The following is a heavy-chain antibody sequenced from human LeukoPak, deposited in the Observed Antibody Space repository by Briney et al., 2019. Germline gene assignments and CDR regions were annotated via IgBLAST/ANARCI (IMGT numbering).Heavy chain of an antibody. V-gene: IGHV1-2*02. Sequence: ASVKVSCKASGYTFTGHYMHWVRQAPGQGLEWMGWINPNSGGTNYAQKFQGRVTMTRDTSISTAYMELSRLRSDDTAVYYCARPRGYYDAGAFDIWGQGTMVTVSS. J-gene: IGHJ3*02. D-gene: IGHD3-22*01. CDR2: INPNSGGT. CDR1: GYTFTGHY. CDR3: ARPRGYYDAGAFDI.